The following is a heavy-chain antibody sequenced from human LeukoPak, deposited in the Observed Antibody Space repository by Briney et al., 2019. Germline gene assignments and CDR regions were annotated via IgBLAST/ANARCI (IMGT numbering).Heavy chain of an antibody. CDR1: GYTLTELS. Sequence: ASVKVSCKVSGYTLTELSMHWVRQATGQGLEWMGWMNPNSGNTGYAQKFQGRVTITRNTSISTAYMELSSLRSEDTAVYYCARAGFIRTLRYYYMDVWGKGTTVTVSS. J-gene: IGHJ6*03. CDR2: MNPNSGNT. V-gene: IGHV1-8*03. D-gene: IGHD3-10*01. CDR3: ARAGFIRTLRYYYMDV.